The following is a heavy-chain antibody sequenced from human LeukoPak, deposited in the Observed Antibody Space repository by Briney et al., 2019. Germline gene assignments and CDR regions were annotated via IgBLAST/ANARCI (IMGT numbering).Heavy chain of an antibody. D-gene: IGHD3-3*01. CDR2: ISYDGSNK. J-gene: IGHJ5*02. Sequence: GGSLRLSCAASGFTFSSYGMHWVRQAPGKGLEWVAVISYDGSNKYYADSVKGRFTISRDNSKNTLYLQTNSLRAEDTAVYYCARDYYDFWSGYFNWFDPWGQGTLVTVSS. CDR3: ARDYYDFWSGYFNWFDP. V-gene: IGHV3-30*03. CDR1: GFTFSSYG.